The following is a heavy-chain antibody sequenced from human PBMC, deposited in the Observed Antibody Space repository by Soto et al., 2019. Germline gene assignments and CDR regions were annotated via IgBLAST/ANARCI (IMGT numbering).Heavy chain of an antibody. D-gene: IGHD6-13*01. CDR3: ARVGSSSWFNDY. J-gene: IGHJ4*02. CDR1: GFTFSSYG. V-gene: IGHV3-33*01. Sequence: VQLVESGGGVVQPGRSLRLSCAASGFTFSSYGMHWVRQAPGKGLEWVAVIWYDGSNKYYADSVKGRFTISRDNSKNTLYLQMNSLRAEDTAVYYCARVGSSSWFNDYWGQGTLVTVSS. CDR2: IWYDGSNK.